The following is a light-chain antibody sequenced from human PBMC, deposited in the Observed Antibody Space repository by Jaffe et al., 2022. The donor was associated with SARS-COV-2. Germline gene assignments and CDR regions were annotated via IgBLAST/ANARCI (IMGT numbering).Light chain of an antibody. CDR2: NTN. Sequence: QTVVAQEPSFSVSPGGTVTLTCGLTSGSISTTHHANWYQLTPGQPPRTLIYNTNSRSSGVPDRFSGSILGNKAALIITGAQADDESDYYCVLYMGGGVWEFGGGTKLTVL. J-gene: IGLJ3*02. V-gene: IGLV8-61*01. CDR1: SGSISTTHH. CDR3: VLYMGGGVWE.